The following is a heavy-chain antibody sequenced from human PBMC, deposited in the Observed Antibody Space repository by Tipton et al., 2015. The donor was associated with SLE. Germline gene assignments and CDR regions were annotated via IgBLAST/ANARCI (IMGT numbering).Heavy chain of an antibody. J-gene: IGHJ4*02. CDR1: GFSFSSYG. D-gene: IGHD5-18*01. Sequence: SLRLSCVASGFSFSSYGMHWVRQAPGKGLEWVAFIRSDESNKYHADSLKGRFTISRDVAQNTLYLQMNSLKSEDTAVYYCSRVRDTYFDSWGQGTLVTVSS. CDR2: IRSDESNK. V-gene: IGHV3-30*02. CDR3: SRVRDTYFDS.